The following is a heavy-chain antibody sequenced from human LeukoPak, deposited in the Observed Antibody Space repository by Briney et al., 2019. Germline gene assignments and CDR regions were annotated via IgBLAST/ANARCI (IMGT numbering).Heavy chain of an antibody. CDR2: ISYDGSNK. J-gene: IGHJ4*02. V-gene: IGHV3-30*03. Sequence: GGSLRLSCAASGFTFSSYGMHWVRQAPGKGLEWVAVISYDGSNKYYADSVKGRFTISRDNSKNTLYLQMNSLRAEDTAVYYCARPLGYCSGGSCYSSYFDYWGQGTLVTVSS. D-gene: IGHD2-15*01. CDR1: GFTFSSYG. CDR3: ARPLGYCSGGSCYSSYFDY.